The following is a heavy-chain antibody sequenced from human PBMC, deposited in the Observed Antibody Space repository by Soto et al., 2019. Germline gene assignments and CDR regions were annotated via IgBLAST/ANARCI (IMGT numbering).Heavy chain of an antibody. Sequence: PSETLSLTCTVSGGAVSSGTYYWSWIRQPPGKGPEWIGHIYFTGSTNHNPSLKSRVTMSLDTSRNQFSLKLSSVTAADTAVYYCTRGPPRVQWFDPWGLGTLVTVSS. V-gene: IGHV4-61*01. CDR1: GGAVSSGTYY. J-gene: IGHJ5*02. CDR3: TRGPPRVQWFDP. CDR2: IYFTGST.